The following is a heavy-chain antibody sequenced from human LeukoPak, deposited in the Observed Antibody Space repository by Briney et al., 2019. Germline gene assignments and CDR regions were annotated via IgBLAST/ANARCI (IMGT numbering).Heavy chain of an antibody. CDR2: INPNSGGT. J-gene: IGHJ4*02. V-gene: IGHV1-2*02. CDR3: ARASYSSSWFYDY. D-gene: IGHD6-13*01. CDR1: GYTFTGYY. Sequence: ASVKVSCKASGYTFTGYYMHWVRQAPGQGLEWMGWINPNSGGTNYAQKFQGRVTVTRDTSISTAYMELSRLRSDDTAVYYCARASYSSSWFYDYWGQGTLVTVSS.